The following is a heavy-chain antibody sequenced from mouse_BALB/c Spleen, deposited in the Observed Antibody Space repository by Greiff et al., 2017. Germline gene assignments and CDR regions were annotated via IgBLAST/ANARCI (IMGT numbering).Heavy chain of an antibody. CDR2: ISSGGST. CDR1: GFTFSSYA. CDR3: AREGVWLRQDYYAMVY. V-gene: IGHV5-6-5*01. J-gene: IGHJ4*01. D-gene: IGHD2-2*01. Sequence: EVKLMESGGGLVKPGGSLKLSCAASGFTFSSYAMSWVRQTPEKRLEWVASISSGGSTYYPDSVKGRFTIFRDNARNILYLQMSSLRSEDTAMYYCAREGVWLRQDYYAMVYWGHGTSVTVSS.